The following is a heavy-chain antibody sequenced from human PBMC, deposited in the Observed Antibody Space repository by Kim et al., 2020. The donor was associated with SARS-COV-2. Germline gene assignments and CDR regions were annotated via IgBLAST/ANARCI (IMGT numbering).Heavy chain of an antibody. V-gene: IGHV3-7*03. CDR2: IKQDGSEK. D-gene: IGHD1-7*01. Sequence: GGSLRLSCEDSGFTFSIYWMSWVRQAPGKGLEWVANIKQDGSEKYYVDSVKGRFTISRDNAKNSLYLQMNNLRAEDTAVYYCARDNWNSLDYWGQGTLVTASS. CDR1: GFTFSIYW. CDR3: ARDNWNSLDY. J-gene: IGHJ4*02.